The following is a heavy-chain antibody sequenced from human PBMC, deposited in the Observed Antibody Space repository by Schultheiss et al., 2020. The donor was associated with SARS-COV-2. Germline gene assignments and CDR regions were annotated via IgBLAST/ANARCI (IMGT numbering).Heavy chain of an antibody. CDR2: IYPGDSDT. J-gene: IGHJ4*02. CDR1: GYSFASYW. Sequence: GGSLRLSCKGSGYSFASYWIGWLRQMPGKGLEWMGIIYPGDSDTRYSPSFQGQVTISADKSISTAYLQWSSLKASDTAMYYCARLRIDSSSWYSVDYWGQGTLVTVSS. D-gene: IGHD6-13*01. V-gene: IGHV5-51*01. CDR3: ARLRIDSSSWYSVDY.